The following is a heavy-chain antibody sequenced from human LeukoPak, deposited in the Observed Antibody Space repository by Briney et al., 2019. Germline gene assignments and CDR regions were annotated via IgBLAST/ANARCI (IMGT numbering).Heavy chain of an antibody. CDR3: ARSSGWPHWYFDL. Sequence: ASVKVSCKASGYTFTGYYMHWVRQAPGQGLEWMGWINPNSGGTSYAQKFQGRVTMTRDTSISTAYMELSRLRPDDTAVYYCARSSGWPHWYFDLWGRGTLVTVSS. CDR2: INPNSGGT. CDR1: GYTFTGYY. D-gene: IGHD6-19*01. J-gene: IGHJ2*01. V-gene: IGHV1-2*02.